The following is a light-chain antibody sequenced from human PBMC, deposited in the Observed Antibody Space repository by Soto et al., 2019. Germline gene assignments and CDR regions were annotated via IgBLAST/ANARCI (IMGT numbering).Light chain of an antibody. Sequence: QPVLTQPPSVSGAPGQRVTISCTGSSSNIGAGSDVHWYQQLPGTAPKLLIYGNNNRPSGVPDRFSGSKSGTSASLAITGLQAEDEADYSCQSYDSSLSGYVFGTGTQLTVL. CDR1: SSNIGAGSD. V-gene: IGLV1-40*01. J-gene: IGLJ1*01. CDR2: GNN. CDR3: QSYDSSLSGYV.